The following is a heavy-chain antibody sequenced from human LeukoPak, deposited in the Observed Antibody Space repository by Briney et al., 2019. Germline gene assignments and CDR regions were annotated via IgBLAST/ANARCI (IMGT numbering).Heavy chain of an antibody. D-gene: IGHD3-22*01. CDR3: ARDVLYYYDSSGYPLFDY. CDR1: GFTFSSHS. V-gene: IGHV3-48*04. J-gene: IGHJ4*02. Sequence: GGSLRLSCAASGFTFSSHSMNWVRQAPGEGLEWVSYISDSSSTIIYADSVKGRFTISRDNAKNSVYLQMNSLRAEDTAVYYRARDVLYYYDSSGYPLFDYWGQGTLVTVSS. CDR2: ISDSSSTI.